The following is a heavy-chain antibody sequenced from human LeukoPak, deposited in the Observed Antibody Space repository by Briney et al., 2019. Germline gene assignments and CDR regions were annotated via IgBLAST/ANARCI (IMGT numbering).Heavy chain of an antibody. CDR2: ISSSSSYI. CDR1: GFTFSSYS. Sequence: PGGSLRLSCAASGFTFSSYSMNWVRQAPGKGLEWVSSISSSSSYIYYADSVKGRFTISRDNAKNSLYLQMNSLRAEDTAVYYCARDVVSSSGAYYDFWSGYYTANFNLVDGMDVWGQGTTVTVSS. V-gene: IGHV3-21*01. CDR3: ARDVVSSSGAYYDFWSGYYTANFNLVDGMDV. J-gene: IGHJ6*02. D-gene: IGHD3-3*01.